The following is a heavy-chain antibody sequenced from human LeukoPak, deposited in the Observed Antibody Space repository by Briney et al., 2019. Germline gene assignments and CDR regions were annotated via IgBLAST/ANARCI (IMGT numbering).Heavy chain of an antibody. J-gene: IGHJ4*02. CDR1: GFTFSSYW. D-gene: IGHD3-16*02. V-gene: IGHV3-7*01. Sequence: PGGSLRLSCAASGFTFSSYWMSWVRQAPGKGLEWVANIKQDGSEKYYVDSVKGRFTISRDNAKNSLYLQMNSLRAEDTAVYYCARDQVRGYVWGSYRYSLDYWGQGTLVTVSS. CDR2: IKQDGSEK. CDR3: ARDQVRGYVWGSYRYSLDY.